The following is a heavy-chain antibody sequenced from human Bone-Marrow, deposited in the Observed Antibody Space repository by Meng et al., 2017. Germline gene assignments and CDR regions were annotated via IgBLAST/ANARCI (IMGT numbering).Heavy chain of an antibody. J-gene: IGHJ4*02. CDR3: AHLPIMIKLGGVIVIPAYYFDY. CDR1: GFSLSTSGVG. V-gene: IGHV2-5*02. Sequence: SGPTLVKPTQTLTLTCTFSGFSLSTSGVGVGWIRQPPGKALEWLALIYWDDDKRYSPSLKSRLTITKDTSKNQVVLTMTNMDPVDTATYYCAHLPIMIKLGGVIVIPAYYFDYWGQGTLVTVSS. D-gene: IGHD3-16*02. CDR2: IYWDDDK.